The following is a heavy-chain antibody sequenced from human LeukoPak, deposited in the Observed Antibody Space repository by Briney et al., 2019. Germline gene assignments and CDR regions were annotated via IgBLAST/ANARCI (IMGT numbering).Heavy chain of an antibody. J-gene: IGHJ4*02. CDR2: INHSGST. Sequence: PSETLSLTCAVYGGSFSGYYWSWIRQPPGKGLEWIGEINHSGSTNYNPSLKSRVTISVDTSKNQFSLKLSSVTAADTAVYYCARGPDDYWGQGTLVTVSS. CDR1: GGSFSGYY. V-gene: IGHV4-34*01. CDR3: ARGPDDY.